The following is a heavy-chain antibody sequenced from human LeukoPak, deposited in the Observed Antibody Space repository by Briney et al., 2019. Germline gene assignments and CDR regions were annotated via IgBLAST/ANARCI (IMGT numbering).Heavy chain of an antibody. V-gene: IGHV3-23*01. J-gene: IGHJ3*02. D-gene: IGHD3-22*01. Sequence: GGSLRLSCAASGFTFSSYAMSWVRQAPGKGLEWVSAISGSGGSTYYADSVKGRFTISRDNSKNTLYLQMNSLRAEDTAVYYCAGSFDDSSGHDAFDIWGQGTMVTVSS. CDR1: GFTFSSYA. CDR2: ISGSGGST. CDR3: AGSFDDSSGHDAFDI.